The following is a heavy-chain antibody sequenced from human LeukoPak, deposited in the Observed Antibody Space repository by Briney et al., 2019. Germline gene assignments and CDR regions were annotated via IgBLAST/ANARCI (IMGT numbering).Heavy chain of an antibody. V-gene: IGHV3-23*01. Sequence: GGSLRLSCAASGFTLSSFAMNWVRQAPGKGLEWVSAISGSGGTTFYADSVKGRLAISRDNSKNTLYQQMNSLRAEDTAVYYCVKRTVNYPFDFWGQGTLVTVSS. D-gene: IGHD1-7*01. J-gene: IGHJ4*02. CDR2: ISGSGGTT. CDR3: VKRTVNYPFDF. CDR1: GFTLSSFA.